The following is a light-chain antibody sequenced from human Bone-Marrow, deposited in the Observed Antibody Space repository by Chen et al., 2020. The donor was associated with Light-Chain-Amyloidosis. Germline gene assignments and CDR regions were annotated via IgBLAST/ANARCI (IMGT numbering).Light chain of an antibody. CDR1: GNDVGGYTL. Sequence: QSALTQPASVSGSPGQSITISCTGTGNDVGGYTLVSWYQQHPGKAPKLIIYEGTQRPSGISDRFSGSKSGNTASLTISGLQAEDESDFYCCSYSGRTTFVLFGGGTKLTVL. J-gene: IGLJ2*01. V-gene: IGLV2-23*03. CDR3: CSYSGRTTFVL. CDR2: EGT.